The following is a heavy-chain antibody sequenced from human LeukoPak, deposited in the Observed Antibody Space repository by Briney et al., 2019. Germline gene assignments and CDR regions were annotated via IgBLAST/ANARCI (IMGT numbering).Heavy chain of an antibody. V-gene: IGHV1-18*01. CDR3: ARDPPRIVVVVAATNYYGMDV. D-gene: IGHD2-15*01. J-gene: IGHJ6*02. CDR1: GYTVSSYG. CDR2: IRAYNSNT. Sequence: GASVKVSCKASGYTVSSYGISWVRQAPGQGLEWMGWIRAYNSNTNYAQKLQGRVTMTTDTSTSTAYMELRSLRSDDTAVYYCARDPPRIVVVVAATNYYGMDVWGQGTTVTVSS.